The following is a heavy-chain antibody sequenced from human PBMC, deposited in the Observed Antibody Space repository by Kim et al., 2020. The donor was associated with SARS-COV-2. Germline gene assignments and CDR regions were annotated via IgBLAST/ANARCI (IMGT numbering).Heavy chain of an antibody. J-gene: IGHJ4*02. V-gene: IGHV3-48*02. CDR2: SSSSSTI. Sequence: SSSSSTIYYADSVKGRFTISRDNAKNSLYLQMNSLRDEDTAVYYCARSGNWGQGTLVTVSS. D-gene: IGHD3-10*01. CDR3: ARSGN.